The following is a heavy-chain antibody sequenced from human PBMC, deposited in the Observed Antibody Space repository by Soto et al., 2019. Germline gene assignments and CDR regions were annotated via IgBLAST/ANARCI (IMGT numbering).Heavy chain of an antibody. CDR3: GRWWNGFDY. CDR1: GFIFGDYA. J-gene: IGHJ4*02. V-gene: IGHV3-11*01. D-gene: IGHD1-1*01. CDR2: ISLSGYVT. Sequence: PGGSLRLSCVGSGFIFGDYAMGWIRQAPGKGLEWISYISLSGYVTFDADSVKGRFTFSRDNAKNSIYVEMNSLTPGDTAVYYCGRWWNGFDYWGQGTLVTVSS.